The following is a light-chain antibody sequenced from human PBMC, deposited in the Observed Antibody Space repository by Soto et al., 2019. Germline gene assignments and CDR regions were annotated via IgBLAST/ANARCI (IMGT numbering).Light chain of an antibody. CDR1: SSDIGSNA. J-gene: IGLJ1*01. CDR2: RNN. CDR3: AAWNDGLSGFV. Sequence: QPVLTQPPSTSSTHGQRGSITYSESSSDIGSNAVYWYQQLPGTAPKLLIYRNNQRPSGVPDRFSGTKSGTSASLAISGLRSEDEADYYCAAWNDGLSGFVFGTGTKVTVL. V-gene: IGLV1-47*01.